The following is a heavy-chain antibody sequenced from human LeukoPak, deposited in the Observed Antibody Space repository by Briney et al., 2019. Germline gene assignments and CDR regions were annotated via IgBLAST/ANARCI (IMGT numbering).Heavy chain of an antibody. J-gene: IGHJ4*02. V-gene: IGHV3-21*01. D-gene: IGHD6-13*01. CDR2: ISSSSSYI. CDR1: GFTFSSYS. Sequence: GGSLRLSCAASGFTFSSYSMNWVRQAPGKGLEWVSSISSSSSYIYYADSVKGRFTISRDNAKNSLYLQMNSLRAEDTAAYYCARRGYSTREVNFWGQGTLVTVSS. CDR3: ARRGYSTREVNF.